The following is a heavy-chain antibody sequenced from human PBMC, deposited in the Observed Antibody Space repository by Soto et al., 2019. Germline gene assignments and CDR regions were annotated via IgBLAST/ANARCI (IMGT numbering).Heavy chain of an antibody. V-gene: IGHV5-51*01. Sequence: GESLKISCKGSGYSFDKYWIGWVRQMPGKGLEWMGIIYPGDSDTRYSPSFHGQVTISADKFINTAYLQWSRLKASDTAMYYCASATSYYDTSGYSPLDFWGQGTLVTVSS. CDR2: IYPGDSDT. CDR3: ASATSYYDTSGYSPLDF. CDR1: GYSFDKYW. D-gene: IGHD3-22*01. J-gene: IGHJ4*02.